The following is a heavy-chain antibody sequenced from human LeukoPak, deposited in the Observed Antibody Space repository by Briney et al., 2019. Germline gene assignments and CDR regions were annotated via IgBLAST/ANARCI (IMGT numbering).Heavy chain of an antibody. V-gene: IGHV4-59*08. CDR2: IYYSGST. CDR1: GGSISSYY. CDR3: ARRVVRGNWFDP. Sequence: SETLSLTCTVSGGSISSYYWSWIRQPPGKGLEWIGYIYYSGSTNYNPSLKSRVTISVNTSKNQFSLKLSSVTAADTAVYYCARRVVRGNWFDPWGQGTLVTVSS. D-gene: IGHD3-10*01. J-gene: IGHJ5*02.